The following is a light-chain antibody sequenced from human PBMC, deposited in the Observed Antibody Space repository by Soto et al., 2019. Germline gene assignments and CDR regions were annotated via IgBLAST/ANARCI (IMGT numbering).Light chain of an antibody. CDR2: KAS. Sequence: DIQMTQSPSTLPASVGDRVTIACRASQSISSWLAWYQQKPGKAPKLLISKASNLETGVPSRFSGSGSETEFTLTISSLQPDDFATYYCQQYYICCTFGQGTKLEIK. J-gene: IGKJ2*02. CDR1: QSISSW. V-gene: IGKV1-5*03. CDR3: QQYYICCT.